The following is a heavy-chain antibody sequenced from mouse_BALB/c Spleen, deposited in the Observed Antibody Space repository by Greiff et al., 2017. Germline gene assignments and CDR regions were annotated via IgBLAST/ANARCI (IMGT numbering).Heavy chain of an antibody. J-gene: IGHJ4*01. V-gene: IGHV2-5-1*01. CDR2: IWRGGST. CDR3: AKNGITTASGRYAMDY. CDR1: GFSLTSYG. Sequence: QVQLKQSGPSLVQPSQSLSITCTVSGFSLTSYGVHWVRQSPGKGLEWLGVIWRGGSTDYNAAFMSRLSITKDNSKSQVFFKMNSLQADDTAIYYCAKNGITTASGRYAMDYWGQGTSVTVSS. D-gene: IGHD1-2*01.